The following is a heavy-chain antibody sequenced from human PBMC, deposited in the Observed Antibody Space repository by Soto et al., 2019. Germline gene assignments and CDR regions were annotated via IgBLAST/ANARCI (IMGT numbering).Heavy chain of an antibody. CDR2: LTGSGGST. CDR3: ARVPGYCSGGSCKQAGWFDP. Sequence: ESLRLSCAASGFTFSSYAMSWVRQAPGKGLEWVSILTGSGGSTYYADSVKGRFTISRDNSRNTLYLQMNSLRVEDTAVYYCARVPGYCSGGSCKQAGWFDPWGQGTLVTVSS. D-gene: IGHD2-15*01. V-gene: IGHV3-23*01. CDR1: GFTFSSYA. J-gene: IGHJ5*02.